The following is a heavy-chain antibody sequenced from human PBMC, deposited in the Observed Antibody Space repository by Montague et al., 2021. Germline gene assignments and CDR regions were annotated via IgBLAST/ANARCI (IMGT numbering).Heavy chain of an antibody. Sequence: SLRLSCAASGFTFSNYWMSGVRQAPGKGLEWVANIKQDGSEKHYVDSVKGRFTISRDNAKNSLYLQMNSLRAEDTAVYFCARDQGQGYCGGDCYVGLDYWGQGTLVTVSS. D-gene: IGHD2-21*01. J-gene: IGHJ4*02. CDR1: GFTFSNYW. V-gene: IGHV3-7*01. CDR3: ARDQGQGYCGGDCYVGLDY. CDR2: IKQDGSEK.